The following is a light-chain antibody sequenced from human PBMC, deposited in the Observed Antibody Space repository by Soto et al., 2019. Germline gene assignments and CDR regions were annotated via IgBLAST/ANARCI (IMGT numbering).Light chain of an antibody. CDR1: QSVSSY. V-gene: IGKV3-11*01. J-gene: IGKJ3*01. CDR3: QQRSNWPWT. CDR2: DAS. Sequence: EIVLTQSPATLSLSPGERATLSCRASQSVSSYLAWYQQKPGQAPRLLIYDASNRATGIRARFSGSGSGTDFTLTISSLEPEDFEVYYCQQRSNWPWTFGPGTKVDIK.